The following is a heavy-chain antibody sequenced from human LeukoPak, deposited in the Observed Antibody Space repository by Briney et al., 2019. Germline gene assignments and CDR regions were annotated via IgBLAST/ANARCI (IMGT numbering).Heavy chain of an antibody. CDR2: ISGSGGST. V-gene: IGHV3-23*01. Sequence: GGSLRLSCAASGFTFSSHAMGWVRHTPGKGLECVSGISGSGGSTYYADSVKGRFTISRDNSKNTLYLQMNSLRAEDTAVYYCAKEASGIAVAGPHYWGQGTLVTVSS. D-gene: IGHD6-19*01. CDR1: GFTFSSHA. J-gene: IGHJ4*02. CDR3: AKEASGIAVAGPHY.